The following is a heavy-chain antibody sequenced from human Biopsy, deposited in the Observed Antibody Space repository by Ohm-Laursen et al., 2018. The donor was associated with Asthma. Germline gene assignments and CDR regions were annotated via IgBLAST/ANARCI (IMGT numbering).Heavy chain of an antibody. D-gene: IGHD3-10*01. J-gene: IGHJ6*02. Sequence: GATVKISCKTSGYTFNSAGITWVRQAPGQPLQWMGWISVYNGNTKVAQKLQDRVTMITDTSTSTAYIELRSLRSDDTAVYFCARAVDYSHYYGIDVWGQGTTVTVS. CDR1: GYTFNSAG. CDR2: ISVYNGNT. CDR3: ARAVDYSHYYGIDV. V-gene: IGHV1-18*01.